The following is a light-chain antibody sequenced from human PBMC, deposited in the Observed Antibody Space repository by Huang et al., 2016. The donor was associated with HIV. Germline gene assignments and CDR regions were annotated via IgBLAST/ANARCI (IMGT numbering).Light chain of an antibody. J-gene: IGKJ3*01. CDR2: AAA. CDR3: QQYNDFRST. CDR1: QIVSSH. Sequence: ETVMTQSPVTLSVSPGDRASPTCRSSQIVSSHLAWYQQKPGQAPRRLIYAAATRATGVPASFSGSGAGTEFTLTISSLQSEDSAVYYCQQYNDFRSTFGPGTRVEIK. V-gene: IGKV3-15*01.